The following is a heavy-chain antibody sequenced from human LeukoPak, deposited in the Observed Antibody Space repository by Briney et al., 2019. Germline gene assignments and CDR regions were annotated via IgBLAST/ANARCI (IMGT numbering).Heavy chain of an antibody. CDR2: ISGIGGST. D-gene: IGHD3-16*01. Sequence: VGTLRLSCAVSGFTFSSYAMSCVRQAPGKGLEWVSGISGIGGSTYYADSAKGRFTISRANSKNTLYLQMNSLRAEHTAVYYCAKAKFLGVGPTPFDYWGQGTLVTVSS. CDR1: GFTFSSYA. CDR3: AKAKFLGVGPTPFDY. J-gene: IGHJ4*02. V-gene: IGHV3-23*01.